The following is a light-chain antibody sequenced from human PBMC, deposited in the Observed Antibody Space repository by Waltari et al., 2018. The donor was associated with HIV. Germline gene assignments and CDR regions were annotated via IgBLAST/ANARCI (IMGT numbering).Light chain of an antibody. V-gene: IGLV3-21*04. CDR2: YDS. Sequence: SYVLTQPPSLSVAPGTTPRTTCGGSNSGSERVQWYQQKPGQAPVMVIYYDSDRPSGLPERFSGSNSENTATLTIRKVEGGDEADYYGQVWDTNSDHYVAFGGGTKLAVV. J-gene: IGLJ2*01. CDR3: QVWDTNSDHYVA. CDR1: NSGSER.